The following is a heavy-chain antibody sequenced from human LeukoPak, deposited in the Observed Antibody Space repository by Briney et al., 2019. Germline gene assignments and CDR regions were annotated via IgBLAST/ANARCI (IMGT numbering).Heavy chain of an antibody. Sequence: PGGSLRLSCAASGFTVSSNYMSWVRQAPRKGLEWVSVIYSGGSTYYADSVKGRFTISRHNSKNTLYLQMNSLRAEDTAVYYCARNGLDYGDPIDYWGQGTLVTVSS. CDR3: ARNGLDYGDPIDY. J-gene: IGHJ4*02. V-gene: IGHV3-53*04. D-gene: IGHD4-17*01. CDR1: GFTVSSNY. CDR2: IYSGGST.